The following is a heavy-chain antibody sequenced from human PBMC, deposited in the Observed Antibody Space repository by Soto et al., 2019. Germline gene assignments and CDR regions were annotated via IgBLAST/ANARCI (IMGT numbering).Heavy chain of an antibody. CDR3: ARRSYCDGYCTRRPYDYYGMDV. J-gene: IGHJ6*02. V-gene: IGHV5-51*01. CDR2: IYPGDSET. Sequence: EVQLVQSGAEVKKPGESLKISCKGSGYSFTSYHIVWVRQMPGKGLEWMGIIYPGDSETRYSPALQGQVTMSADKSTRTADLQWSSLKASDTAMYYCARRSYCDGYCTRRPYDYYGMDVWGQGTTVTVSS. CDR1: GYSFTSYH. D-gene: IGHD2-21*02.